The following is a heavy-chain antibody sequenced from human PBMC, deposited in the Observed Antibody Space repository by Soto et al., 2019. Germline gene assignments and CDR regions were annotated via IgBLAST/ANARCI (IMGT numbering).Heavy chain of an antibody. CDR3: VGWGSGSH. V-gene: IGHV3-7*01. CDR2: ISQDGRAP. J-gene: IGHJ4*02. D-gene: IGHD1-1*01. CDR1: GFIFDTFW. Sequence: EVQLVESGGDLVQPGGSLRLSCAASGFIFDTFWMSWVRQAPEKGLEWVAHISQDGRAPYYVDSVKGRFTISRDNAENSLYLQMNNLRVEDTAVYYCVGWGSGSHWGQGALVSVSS.